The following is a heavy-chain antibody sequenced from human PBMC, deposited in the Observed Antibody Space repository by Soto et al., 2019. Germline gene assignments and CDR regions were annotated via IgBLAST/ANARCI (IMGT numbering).Heavy chain of an antibody. V-gene: IGHV1-69*13. CDR1: GGTFSSYA. D-gene: IGHD2-2*03. CDR3: AGDGYCSSTSCYGREYYFDY. CDR2: IIPIFGTA. J-gene: IGHJ4*01. Sequence: ASVKVSCKASGGTFSSYAISWVRQAPGQGLEWMGGIIPIFGTANYAQKFQGRVTITADESTSTAYMELSSLRSEDTAVYYCAGDGYCSSTSCYGREYYFDYWG.